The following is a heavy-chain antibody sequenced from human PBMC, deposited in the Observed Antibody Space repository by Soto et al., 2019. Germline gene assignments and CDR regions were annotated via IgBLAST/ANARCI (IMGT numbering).Heavy chain of an antibody. V-gene: IGHV1-8*01. J-gene: IGHJ3*02. CDR1: GYTFTSYD. D-gene: IGHD3-3*01. CDR3: ARVLVGSRRVGITIFGVVIRGLAGDAFDI. CDR2: MNPNSGNT. Sequence: GASVKVSCKASGYTFTSYDSNWVRQATGQGLEWMGWMNPNSGNTGYAQKFQGRVTMTRNTSISTAYMELSSLRSEDTAVYYCARVLVGSRRVGITIFGVVIRGLAGDAFDIWGQGTMVTVS.